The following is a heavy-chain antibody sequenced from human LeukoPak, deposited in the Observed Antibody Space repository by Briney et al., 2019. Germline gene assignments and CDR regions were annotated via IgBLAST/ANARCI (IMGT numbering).Heavy chain of an antibody. V-gene: IGHV4-4*07. CDR2: IYTSGST. Sequence: SETLSLTCTVSGGSISSYYWSWLRQPAGKGLEWIGRIYTSGSTNYNPSLKSRVTMSVDTSKNQFSLKLSSVTAADTAVYYCARHADFWSGYSQYAAFDIWGQGTVVTVSS. J-gene: IGHJ3*02. CDR1: GGSISSYY. CDR3: ARHADFWSGYSQYAAFDI. D-gene: IGHD3-3*01.